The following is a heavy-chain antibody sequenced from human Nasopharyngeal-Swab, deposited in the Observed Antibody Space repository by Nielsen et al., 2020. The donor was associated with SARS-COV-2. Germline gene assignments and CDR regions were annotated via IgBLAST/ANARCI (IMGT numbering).Heavy chain of an antibody. V-gene: IGHV3-7*01. CDR3: ARGKDSSGWYTPGSYYYYGMDV. J-gene: IGHJ6*02. Sequence: GESLKISCEASGFTFSSYWMSWVRQAPGKGLEWVANIKQDGREKYYVDSVKGRFTLARDNAKNSLYLQMNSLRAEDTAVYYCARGKDSSGWYTPGSYYYYGMDVLGQGTTVTVSS. CDR1: GFTFSSYW. D-gene: IGHD6-19*01. CDR2: IKQDGREK.